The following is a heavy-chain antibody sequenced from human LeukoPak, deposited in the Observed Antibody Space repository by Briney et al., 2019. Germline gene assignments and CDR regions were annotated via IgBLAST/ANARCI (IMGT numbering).Heavy chain of an antibody. CDR3: ARGSRRHYDGSGYYFWEFDY. J-gene: IGHJ4*02. V-gene: IGHV4-59*11. D-gene: IGHD3-22*01. Sequence: SETLSLTCTVSDDSIKSHFWTWIRQSPGKGLEWIGYVFYSGSTSYDPSLRSRLTMSVDTSKSQLSLNLNSVTTADTAVYYCARGSRRHYDGSGYYFWEFDYWGQGTLGTVSS. CDR2: VFYSGST. CDR1: DDSIKSHF.